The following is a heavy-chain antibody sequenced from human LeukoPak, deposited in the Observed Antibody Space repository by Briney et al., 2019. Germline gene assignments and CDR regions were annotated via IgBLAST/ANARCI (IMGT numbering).Heavy chain of an antibody. J-gene: IGHJ4*02. CDR2: IKQDGSEK. Sequence: GGSLRLSCAASGFTLSSYWMSWVRQAPGKGLEWVANIKQDGSEKYYVDSVKGRFTISRDNAKNSLYLEMNSLRVEDTAVYYCTQTRIGTNWGQGTLVTVSS. CDR1: GFTLSSYW. D-gene: IGHD1-14*01. V-gene: IGHV3-7*01. CDR3: TQTRIGTN.